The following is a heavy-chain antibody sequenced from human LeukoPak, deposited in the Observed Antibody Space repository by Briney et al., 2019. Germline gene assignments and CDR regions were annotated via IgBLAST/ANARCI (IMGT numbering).Heavy chain of an antibody. D-gene: IGHD5-18*01. Sequence: ASVKVSCKASGYTFTSYYIHWVRQAPAQGLEWMGWINPHSGDTNYAHKFQGRVTMTRDTSISIAYMELSSLKSDDTAVYYCAREGGSSYGYAYHWGQGTLVTVSS. V-gene: IGHV1-2*07. J-gene: IGHJ5*02. CDR3: AREGGSSYGYAYH. CDR2: INPHSGDT. CDR1: GYTFTSYY.